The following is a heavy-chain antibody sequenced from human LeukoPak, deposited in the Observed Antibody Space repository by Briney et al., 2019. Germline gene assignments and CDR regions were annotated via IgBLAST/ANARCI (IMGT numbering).Heavy chain of an antibody. CDR3: AKSGVVVITRDAFDI. J-gene: IGHJ3*02. CDR1: GFTFSSYS. Sequence: GGSLRLSCAASGFTFSSYSMNWVRQAPGKGLEWVSSISTSSNYIYYADSVKGRFTISRDNSKNTLYLQMNSLRAEDTAVYYCAKSGVVVITRDAFDIWGQGTMVTVSS. D-gene: IGHD3-22*01. V-gene: IGHV3-21*04. CDR2: ISTSSNYI.